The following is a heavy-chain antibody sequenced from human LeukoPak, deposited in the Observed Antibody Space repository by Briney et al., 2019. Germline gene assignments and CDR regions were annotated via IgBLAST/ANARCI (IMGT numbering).Heavy chain of an antibody. V-gene: IGHV1-18*01. J-gene: IGHJ4*02. Sequence: GASVKVSCKASGYTFTTYGITWVRQAPGQGLEWMGWISAHNGNTNYAQKLQGRVTMTRNTSISTAYMELSSLRSEDTAVYYCARGYFSAPLSSGESDFDYWGQGTLVTVSS. D-gene: IGHD6-19*01. CDR1: GYTFTTYG. CDR3: ARGYFSAPLSSGESDFDY. CDR2: ISAHNGNT.